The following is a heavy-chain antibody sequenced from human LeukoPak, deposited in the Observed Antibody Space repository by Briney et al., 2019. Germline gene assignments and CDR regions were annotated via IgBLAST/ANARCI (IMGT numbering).Heavy chain of an antibody. V-gene: IGHV5-51*01. Sequence: GESLKISCKGSGYSCTSYWIVWVRQMPGKGLEWMGIIYPGDSDTRYSPSFQGQVTISADKSITTAYLQWSSLKASDTAMYYCARLGGYCSGGSCYSFGYFQHWGQGTLVTVSS. CDR3: ARLGGYCSGGSCYSFGYFQH. CDR1: GYSCTSYW. J-gene: IGHJ1*01. D-gene: IGHD2-15*01. CDR2: IYPGDSDT.